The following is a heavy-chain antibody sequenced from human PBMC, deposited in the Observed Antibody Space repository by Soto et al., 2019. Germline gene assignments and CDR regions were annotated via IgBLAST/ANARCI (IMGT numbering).Heavy chain of an antibody. CDR2: IYSSGST. CDR1: GGYISSYY. CDR3: ARVGTNGVCPPSFCYYGMDV. J-gene: IGHJ6*02. D-gene: IGHD2-8*01. Sequence: SETLSLNCTVSGGYISSYYWSWFRQPPGQGLERMGYIYSSGSTNYNPSLKSRVTISVDTSKNQFSLKLRSVTAADTAVYYCARVGTNGVCPPSFCYYGMDVWGQGASVAVSS. V-gene: IGHV4-59*01.